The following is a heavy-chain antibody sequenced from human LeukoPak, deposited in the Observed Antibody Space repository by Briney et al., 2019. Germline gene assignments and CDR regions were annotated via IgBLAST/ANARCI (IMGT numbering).Heavy chain of an antibody. D-gene: IGHD3-9*01. CDR2: IYYSGST. CDR3: AGAGYFDWLLAPQPPAFDI. CDR1: GGSISSYY. J-gene: IGHJ3*02. V-gene: IGHV4-59*08. Sequence: SETLSLTCTVSGGSISSYYWSWIRQPPGKGLEWIGYIYYSGSTNYNPSLKSRVTISVDTSKNQFSLKLSSVTAADAAVYYCAGAGYFDWLLAPQPPAFDIWGQGTMVTVSS.